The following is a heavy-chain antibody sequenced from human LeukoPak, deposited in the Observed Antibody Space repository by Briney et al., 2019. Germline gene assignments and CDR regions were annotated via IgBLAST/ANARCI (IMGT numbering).Heavy chain of an antibody. V-gene: IGHV4-59*01. D-gene: IGHD2-21*02. CDR2: VASSGTS. Sequence: SETLSLTCTVSGDSLNTYYWTWIRQTPGKELEWIGFVASSGTSNYNPSLKSRVSISIDTSKNQFSLALTSVTPADTAVYYCARVVRGVVTSNWFDPWGQGTLVSESS. J-gene: IGHJ5*02. CDR3: ARVVRGVVTSNWFDP. CDR1: GDSLNTYY.